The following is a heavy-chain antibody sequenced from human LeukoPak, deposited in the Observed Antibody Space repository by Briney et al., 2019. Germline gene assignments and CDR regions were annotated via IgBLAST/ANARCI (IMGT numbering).Heavy chain of an antibody. V-gene: IGHV3-30-3*01. Sequence: GGSLRLSCAASGFTFSSYALHWVRQAPGKGLEWVAVISYDGSNKYYADSAKGRFTISRDNSKNTLYLQMNSLRAEDTAVYYCARGGHYYDSSGYLYWGQGTLVTVSS. J-gene: IGHJ4*02. CDR3: ARGGHYYDSSGYLY. CDR1: GFTFSSYA. CDR2: ISYDGSNK. D-gene: IGHD3-22*01.